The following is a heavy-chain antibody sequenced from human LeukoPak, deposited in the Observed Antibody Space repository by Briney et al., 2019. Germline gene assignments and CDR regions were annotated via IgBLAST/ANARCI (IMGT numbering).Heavy chain of an antibody. J-gene: IGHJ4*02. Sequence: ASVKVSCRASGYTFTSYGISWVRQAPGQGLEWMGWISAYNGNTNYAQKLQGRVTMTTDTSTSTAYMELRSLRSDDTAVYYCARDRRYYDSSGYPRFDYWGQGTLVTVSS. CDR2: ISAYNGNT. V-gene: IGHV1-18*01. D-gene: IGHD3-22*01. CDR3: ARDRRYYDSSGYPRFDY. CDR1: GYTFTSYG.